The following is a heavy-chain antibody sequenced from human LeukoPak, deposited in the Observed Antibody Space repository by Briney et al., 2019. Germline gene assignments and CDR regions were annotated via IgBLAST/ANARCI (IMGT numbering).Heavy chain of an antibody. Sequence: ASVKVSCKASGYTFTSYDINWVRQVTGQGLEWMGWMNPNSGNTGYAQKFQGRVTITRNTSISTAYMELSSLRSEDTAVYYCAREHRSSSWYIIDYWGQGTLVTVSS. CDR2: MNPNSGNT. J-gene: IGHJ4*02. D-gene: IGHD6-13*01. V-gene: IGHV1-8*03. CDR3: AREHRSSSWYIIDY. CDR1: GYTFTSYD.